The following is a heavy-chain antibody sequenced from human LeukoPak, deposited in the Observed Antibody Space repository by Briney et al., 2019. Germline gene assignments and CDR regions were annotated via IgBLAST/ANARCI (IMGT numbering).Heavy chain of an antibody. CDR2: INWNGGST. J-gene: IGHJ6*03. V-gene: IGHV3-20*04. CDR1: GFTFDDYG. Sequence: PGGSLRLSCAASGFTFDDYGMSWVRQAPGKGLEWVSGINWNGGSTGYADSVKGRFTISRDNAKNSLYLQMNSLRAEDTALYYCARRLGYCSSTSCYVSYYMDVWAKGPRSPSP. CDR3: ARRLGYCSSTSCYVSYYMDV. D-gene: IGHD2-2*01.